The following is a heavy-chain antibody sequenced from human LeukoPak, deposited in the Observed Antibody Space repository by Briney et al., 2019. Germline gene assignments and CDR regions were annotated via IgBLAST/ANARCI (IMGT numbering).Heavy chain of an antibody. D-gene: IGHD1-1*01. CDR1: GGSISSYY. CDR3: ARLLQLERLTTYYFDY. Sequence: SETLSLTCTISGGSISSYYWSWIRQPPGKGLEWIGYIYYSGSTNYNPSLKSRVTISVDTSKNQFSLKLSSVTAADTAVYYCARLLQLERLTTYYFDYWGQGTLVTVSS. J-gene: IGHJ4*02. CDR2: IYYSGST. V-gene: IGHV4-59*08.